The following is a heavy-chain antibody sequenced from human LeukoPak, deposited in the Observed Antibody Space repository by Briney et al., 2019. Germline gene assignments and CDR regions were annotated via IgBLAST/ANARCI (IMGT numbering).Heavy chain of an antibody. CDR2: INHSGST. J-gene: IGHJ6*04. D-gene: IGHD2-15*01. CDR3: ARYCSGGSCYSGYGMDV. CDR1: GGSFSGYY. V-gene: IGHV4-34*01. Sequence: SETLSLTCAVYGGSFSGYYWSWIRQPPGKGLEWIGEINHSGSTNYNPSLKSRVTISVDTSKNQFSLKLSSVTAADTAVYYCARYCSGGSCYSGYGMDVWGKGTTVTVPS.